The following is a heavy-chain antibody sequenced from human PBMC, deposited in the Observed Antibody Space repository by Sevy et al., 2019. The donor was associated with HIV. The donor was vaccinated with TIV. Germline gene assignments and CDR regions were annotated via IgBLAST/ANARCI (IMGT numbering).Heavy chain of an antibody. Sequence: GGSLRLSCAASGFAFSTYTMNWVRQAPGKGLEWVSAISGSGGSTYYADSVKGRFTISRDKSKNTLYLQMNNLRAEDTAVYYCAKGDSTFYGMDVWGQWTTVTVSS. D-gene: IGHD6-13*01. CDR3: AKGDSTFYGMDV. CDR2: ISGSGGST. J-gene: IGHJ6*02. CDR1: GFAFSTYT. V-gene: IGHV3-23*01.